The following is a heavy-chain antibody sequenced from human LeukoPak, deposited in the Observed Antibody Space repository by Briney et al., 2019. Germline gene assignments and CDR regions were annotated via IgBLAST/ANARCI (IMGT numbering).Heavy chain of an antibody. D-gene: IGHD3-9*01. CDR3: AKTKFYYFDY. V-gene: IGHV3-30*02. Sequence: GGSLRLSCAASGFTFSTYGMHWVRQAPGKGLEWVSFIRYDASNKYYADSVRGRFTISRDDSKNTLFLQMNGLKPEDTAVYYCAKTKFYYFDYWGQGTLVTVSS. CDR2: IRYDASNK. J-gene: IGHJ4*02. CDR1: GFTFSTYG.